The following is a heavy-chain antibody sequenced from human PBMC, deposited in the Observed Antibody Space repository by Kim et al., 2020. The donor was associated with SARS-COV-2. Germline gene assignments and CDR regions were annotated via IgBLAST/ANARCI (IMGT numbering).Heavy chain of an antibody. J-gene: IGHJ5*02. Sequence: SGPTLVNPTQTLTLTCTFSEFSLSTSGVGVGWIRQPPGKALEWLALIYWDDDKRYSPSLKNRLTITKDTSKNQVVLTMTNMDPVDTATYYCAHRRGYCNGARCYSIFNWFDPWGQGILVTVSS. CDR3: AHRRGYCNGARCYSIFNWFDP. CDR1: EFSLSTSGVG. D-gene: IGHD2-15*01. V-gene: IGHV2-5*02. CDR2: IYWDDDK.